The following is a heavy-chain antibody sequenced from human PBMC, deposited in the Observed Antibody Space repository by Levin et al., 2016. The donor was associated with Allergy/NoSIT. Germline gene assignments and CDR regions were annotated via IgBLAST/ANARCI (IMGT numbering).Heavy chain of an antibody. CDR2: ISGNGVST. CDR3: AKDKGAQWELLRPDY. J-gene: IGHJ4*02. V-gene: IGHV3-23*01. Sequence: GGSLRLSCAASGFTFSSHVMNWVRQASGKGLEWVSTISGNGVSTYYADSVKGRFTISRDNYKNTLYLQMNSLGAEDTAVYYCAKDKGAQWELLRPDYWAQGTLVTVSS. CDR1: GFTFSSHV. D-gene: IGHD1-26*01.